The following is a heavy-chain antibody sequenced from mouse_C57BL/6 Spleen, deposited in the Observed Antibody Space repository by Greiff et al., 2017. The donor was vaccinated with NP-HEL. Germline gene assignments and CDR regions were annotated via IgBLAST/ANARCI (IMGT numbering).Heavy chain of an antibody. CDR1: GYTFTSYW. Sequence: VQLQQPGTELVKPGASVKLSCKASGYTFTSYWMHWVKQRPGQGLEWIGNINPSNGGTNYNEKFKSKATLTVDKSSSTAYMQLSSLTSEDSAVYYCARPDYSNSAWFAYWGQGTLVTVSA. CDR3: ARPDYSNSAWFAY. CDR2: INPSNGGT. D-gene: IGHD2-5*01. J-gene: IGHJ3*01. V-gene: IGHV1-53*01.